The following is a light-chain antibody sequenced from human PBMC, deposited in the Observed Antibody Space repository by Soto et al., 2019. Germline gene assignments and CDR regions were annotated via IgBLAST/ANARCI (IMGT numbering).Light chain of an antibody. V-gene: IGLV2-14*03. CDR2: DVN. CDR1: SSDVGRYNY. Sequence: QSALTQPASVSGSPGQSITISCTGTSSDVGRYNYVPWYQQYPGKAPKLMIYDVNNRPSGVSNRFSGSKSGNTASLTISGLQAEDEADYYCCSYTTSNTLVFGGGTKLTVL. J-gene: IGLJ2*01. CDR3: CSYTTSNTLV.